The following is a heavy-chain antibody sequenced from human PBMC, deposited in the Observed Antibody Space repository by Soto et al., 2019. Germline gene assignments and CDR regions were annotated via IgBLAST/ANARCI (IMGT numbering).Heavy chain of an antibody. V-gene: IGHV3-74*01. Sequence: EVQLVESGGGLVQPGGSLRLSCEASGFTFSSYWMYWVRQAPGKGLVWVSRTNSDGSDTSYADSVKGRFTISRDNAKNTLYLQRNSLRAEDTAVYYCARERGWCLLDYWGQGTLVTVSS. CDR1: GFTFSSYW. CDR3: ARERGWCLLDY. J-gene: IGHJ4*02. CDR2: TNSDGSDT. D-gene: IGHD6-19*01.